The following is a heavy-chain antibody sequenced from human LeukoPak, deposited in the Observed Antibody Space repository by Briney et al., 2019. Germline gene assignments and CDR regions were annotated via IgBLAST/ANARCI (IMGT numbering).Heavy chain of an antibody. CDR3: ARVGDYYGSGSYYTPFDY. J-gene: IGHJ4*02. CDR1: GFTFSSYW. V-gene: IGHV3-7*03. CDR2: IKQDGSEK. Sequence: GGSLRLSCAASGFTFSSYWMSWVRQAPGKGLEWVANIKQDGSEKYYVDSVKGRFTISRDNAKNSLYLQMNSLRAEDTAVYHCARVGDYYGSGSYYTPFDYWGQGTLVTVSS. D-gene: IGHD3-10*01.